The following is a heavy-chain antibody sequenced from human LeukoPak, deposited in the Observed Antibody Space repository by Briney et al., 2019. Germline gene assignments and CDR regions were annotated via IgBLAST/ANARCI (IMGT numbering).Heavy chain of an antibody. D-gene: IGHD6-19*01. CDR2: ISWNSGSI. CDR3: AKDIVLSSSGRGAFDI. Sequence: PGGSLRLSCAASGFTFDDYAMHWVRQAPGKGLEWVSGISWNSGSIGYADSVKGRFTISRDNAKNSLYLQMNSLRAEDTALYYCAKDIVLSSSGRGAFDIWGQGTMVTVSS. V-gene: IGHV3-9*01. J-gene: IGHJ3*02. CDR1: GFTFDDYA.